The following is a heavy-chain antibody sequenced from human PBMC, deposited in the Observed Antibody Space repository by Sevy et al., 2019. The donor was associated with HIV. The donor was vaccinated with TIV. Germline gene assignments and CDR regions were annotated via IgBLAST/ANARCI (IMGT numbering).Heavy chain of an antibody. Sequence: GGSLRLSCAASEFIFTGYWMNWVRQAPGKGLEWVANIDQDGSDKRYVDSVRGRFAISRDNANNFLYLQMSSLRADDTAVYYCARAGGWGNINHSNQILDIWGHGTKVTVSS. CDR2: IDQDGSDK. J-gene: IGHJ3*02. V-gene: IGHV3-7*01. CDR1: EFIFTGYW. CDR3: ARAGGWGNINHSNQILDI. D-gene: IGHD3-16*01.